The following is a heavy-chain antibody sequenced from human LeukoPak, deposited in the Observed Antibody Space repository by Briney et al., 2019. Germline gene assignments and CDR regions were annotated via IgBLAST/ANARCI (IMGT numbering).Heavy chain of an antibody. V-gene: IGHV4-4*07. Sequence: SETLSLTCTVSGGSISSYYWSWIRQPAGKGLEWIGRIYTSGSTNYNPSLKSRVTMSVDTSKNQFSLKLSSVTAADTAVYYCARGPDSSGYCLKDDAFDIWGQGTTVTVSS. CDR1: GGSISSYY. CDR2: IYTSGST. J-gene: IGHJ3*02. D-gene: IGHD3-22*01. CDR3: ARGPDSSGYCLKDDAFDI.